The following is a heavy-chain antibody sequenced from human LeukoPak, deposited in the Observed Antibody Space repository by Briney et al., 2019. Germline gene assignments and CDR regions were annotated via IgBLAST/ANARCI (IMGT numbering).Heavy chain of an antibody. J-gene: IGHJ4*02. CDR2: ITSGSGYL. CDR1: GFTFSSYS. CDR3: ARARGSSWLFDY. V-gene: IGHV3-21*01. D-gene: IGHD6-13*01. Sequence: GGSLRLSCAASGFTFSSYSMNWVRQAPGKGLEWVSSITSGSGYLYYVESVKGRFTISRDNAKDSLYLQMNSLRAEDTAIYYCARARGSSWLFDYWGQGTLVTVSS.